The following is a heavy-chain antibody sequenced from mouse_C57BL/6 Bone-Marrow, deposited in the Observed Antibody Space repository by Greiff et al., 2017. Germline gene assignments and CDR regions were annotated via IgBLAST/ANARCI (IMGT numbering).Heavy chain of an antibody. CDR2: FHPYNDDT. V-gene: IGHV1-47*01. D-gene: IGHD2-2*01. CDR1: GYTFTTYP. J-gene: IGHJ1*03. CDR3: ARRAMVKGYWYFDV. Sequence: VKLVESGAELVKPGASVKMSCKASGYTFTTYPIEWMKQNHGKSLEWIGNFHPYNDDTKYNEKFKGKATLTVEKSSSTVYLELSRLTSDDSAVYYCARRAMVKGYWYFDVWGTGTTVTVSS.